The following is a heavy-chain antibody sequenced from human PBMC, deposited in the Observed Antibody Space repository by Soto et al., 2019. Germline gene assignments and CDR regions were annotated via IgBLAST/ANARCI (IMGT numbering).Heavy chain of an antibody. V-gene: IGHV4-39*01. J-gene: IGHJ6*02. CDR3: ARHDGLDLYCYYGMDV. CDR1: GGSISSSSYY. CDR2: IYYSGST. Sequence: QLQLQESGPGLVKPSETLSLTCTVSGGSISSSSYYWGWIRQPPGKGLEWIGSIYYSGSTYYNPSLKSRVTISVDTSKNQFSLKLSSVTAADTAVYYCARHDGLDLYCYYGMDVWGQGTTVTVSS. D-gene: IGHD6-19*01.